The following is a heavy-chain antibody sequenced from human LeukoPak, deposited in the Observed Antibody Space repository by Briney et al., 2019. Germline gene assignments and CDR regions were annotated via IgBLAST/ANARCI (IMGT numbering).Heavy chain of an antibody. Sequence: GGSLRLSCAASEFTFSSYSMSWVRQAPGKGREWVSYISSTATSISYADSVKGRFTVSRDNAKNSLYLQMNSLRAEDTAVYYCARDVTYHGGDWFDPWGQGTLVTVSS. CDR1: EFTFSSYS. CDR2: ISSTATSI. CDR3: ARDVTYHGGDWFDP. V-gene: IGHV3-48*04. J-gene: IGHJ5*02. D-gene: IGHD4-23*01.